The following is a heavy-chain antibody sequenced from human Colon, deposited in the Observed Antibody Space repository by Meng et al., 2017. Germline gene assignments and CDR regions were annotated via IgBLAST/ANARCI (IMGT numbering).Heavy chain of an antibody. CDR1: GDSVSSDSSS. Sequence: QVLLQRQVQGVVKPPRTPPPPCAISGDSVSSDSSSWNWIRQSPSRGLEWLGRTYYRSKWINDYAVSVRSRITINPDTSKNQFSLQLNSVTPEDTAVYYCARDQGTHNVWGQGTMVTVSS. CDR3: ARDQGTHNV. CDR2: TYYRSKWIN. V-gene: IGHV6-1*02. J-gene: IGHJ3*01. D-gene: IGHD1-7*01.